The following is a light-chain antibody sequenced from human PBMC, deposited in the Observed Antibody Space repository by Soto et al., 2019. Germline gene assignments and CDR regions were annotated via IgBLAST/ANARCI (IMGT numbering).Light chain of an antibody. CDR1: QSVDNRY. Sequence: DSVLTPSPGTLYLSPGERATLSCRSSQSVDNRYFAWYQQKPGQAPRLLIYGISSRATGIPDRFSGSGSGTDFTLTISRLEPEDFVVYYCQQYSSLPHTFAQRTKVDIK. CDR2: GIS. CDR3: QQYSSLPHT. V-gene: IGKV3-20*01. J-gene: IGKJ2*01.